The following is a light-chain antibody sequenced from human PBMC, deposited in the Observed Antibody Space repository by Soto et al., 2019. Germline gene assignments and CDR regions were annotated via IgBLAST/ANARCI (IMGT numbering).Light chain of an antibody. CDR2: EVS. Sequence: CVLTQPASMSGSPGQSISISCRGSTSDVGNGFDSVSWYQQHPGKAPKLMIYEVSNRPSGVSNRVSGSKSGNTASLTISGLQAEDEADYYRSSYTSSSTLEYVFGTGTKVTVL. V-gene: IGLV2-14*01. J-gene: IGLJ1*01. CDR1: TSDVGNGFDS. CDR3: SSYTSSSTLEYV.